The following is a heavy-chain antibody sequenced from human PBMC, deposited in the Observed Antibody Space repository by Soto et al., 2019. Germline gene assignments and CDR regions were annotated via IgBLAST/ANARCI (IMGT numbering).Heavy chain of an antibody. Sequence: QVQLVESVGGVVQPGTSLRLSCVVSGFTCRSYVIHWVRQAPGKGLEWVALTSYDGTNHYYGDSVKGRFTISRDNSKNTVDLQMDSLRLEDTSLYYCARWGTTGGLDVWGPGTLVSVSS. V-gene: IGHV3-30*19. J-gene: IGHJ4*02. CDR2: TSYDGTNH. D-gene: IGHD3-16*01. CDR3: ARWGTTGGLDV. CDR1: GFTCRSYV.